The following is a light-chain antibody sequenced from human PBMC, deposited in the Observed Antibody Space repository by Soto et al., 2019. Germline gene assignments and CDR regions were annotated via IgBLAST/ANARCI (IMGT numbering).Light chain of an antibody. J-gene: IGKJ2*01. V-gene: IGKV3-15*01. CDR2: CAS. Sequence: VMTQSPAILSLSPGERATLSCRASQSVSTNVAWYQQIPGQTPRLLIYCASTRATGIPVRFSGSGSGTEFTLTISSLQSEDFAVYYCHQYDDGPYTFGQGTKVEI. CDR3: HQYDDGPYT. CDR1: QSVSTN.